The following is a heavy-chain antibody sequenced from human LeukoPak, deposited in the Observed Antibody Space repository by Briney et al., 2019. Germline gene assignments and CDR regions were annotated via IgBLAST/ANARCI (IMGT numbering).Heavy chain of an antibody. CDR3: ARTGAVCRGGSCYYSFDY. Sequence: GGSLRLSCEASGFIFSSYWMSWVRQAPGKGLEWVANMKQDGSGKYYADSVKGRFTISRDNAKNSLDLQMNSLRVEDTAVYYCARTGAVCRGGSCYYSFDYWGQGTLVTVSS. CDR1: GFIFSSYW. J-gene: IGHJ4*02. V-gene: IGHV3-7*01. D-gene: IGHD2-15*01. CDR2: MKQDGSGK.